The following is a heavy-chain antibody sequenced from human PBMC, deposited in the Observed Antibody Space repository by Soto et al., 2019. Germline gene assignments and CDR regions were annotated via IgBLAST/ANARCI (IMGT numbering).Heavy chain of an antibody. D-gene: IGHD2-2*02. CDR2: MNPNSGDT. CDR1: GYTFSTYD. Sequence: ASVKVSCKTSGYTFSTYDINWVRQAPGQGLEWMGWMNPNSGDTGYAQKFLGRLTMTRDSDVRTVYIELSSLSAEDTAVYYCAGVRGPDRGCYMFDHWGQGTPVTVPS. V-gene: IGHV1-8*01. CDR3: AGVRGPDRGCYMFDH. J-gene: IGHJ5*02.